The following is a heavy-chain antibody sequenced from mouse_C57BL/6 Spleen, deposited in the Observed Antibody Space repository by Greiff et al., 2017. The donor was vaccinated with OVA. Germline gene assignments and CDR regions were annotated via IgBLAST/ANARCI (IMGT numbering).Heavy chain of an antibody. Sequence: QVQLQQPGAELVRPGSSVKLSCKASGYTFTSYWMHWVKQRPIQGLEWIGNIDPSDSETHYNQKFKDKATLTVDKSSSTAYMQLSSLTSEDSAVDDCARTGGNNTVVFDYWGQGTTLTVSS. CDR1: GYTFTSYW. CDR3: ARTGGNNTVVFDY. J-gene: IGHJ2*01. CDR2: IDPSDSET. D-gene: IGHD1-1*01. V-gene: IGHV1-52*01.